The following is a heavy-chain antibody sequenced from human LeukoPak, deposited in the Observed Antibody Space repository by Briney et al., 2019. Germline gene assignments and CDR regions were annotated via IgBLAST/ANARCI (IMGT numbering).Heavy chain of an antibody. CDR1: GGSISSGGYS. Sequence: SQTLSLTCAVSGGSISSGGYSWSWIRQPPGKGLEWIGYIYHSGATYSNPSLKSRVTMSIDTSKNQFSLKLSSVTAADTAMYYCARGPPPDFDCWGQGTLVTVSS. V-gene: IGHV4-30-2*01. CDR2: IYHSGAT. J-gene: IGHJ4*02. CDR3: ARGPPPDFDC.